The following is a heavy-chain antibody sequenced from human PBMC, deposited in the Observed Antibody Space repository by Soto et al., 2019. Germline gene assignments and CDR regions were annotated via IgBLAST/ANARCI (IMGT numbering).Heavy chain of an antibody. CDR1: GYNLGAYY. CDR2: FDPEDGET. V-gene: IGHV1-24*01. D-gene: IGHD1-26*01. Sequence: ASVKVSCKASGYNLGAYYTYWVRQAPGRGLEWMGGFDPEDGETIYAQKFQGRVTMTEDKATDTAYMELSSLRSEDTAVYYCATALVGATVGFYYYGMDVWGQGSTVTVSS. J-gene: IGHJ6*02. CDR3: ATALVGATVGFYYYGMDV.